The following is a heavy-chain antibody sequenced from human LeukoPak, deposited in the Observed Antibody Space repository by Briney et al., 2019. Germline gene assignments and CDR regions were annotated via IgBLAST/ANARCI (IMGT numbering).Heavy chain of an antibody. J-gene: IGHJ4*02. D-gene: IGHD2-8*02. CDR2: IFPSGGEI. CDR3: ATYRQVLLPFES. Sequence: GGSLRLSCAASGFTFSTFAVIWVRQPPGKGLEWVSSIFPSGGEIHYADSVRGRFTISRDNSKSTLSLQMNSLRAEDTAIYYCATYRQVLLPFESWGQGTLVTVSS. CDR1: GFTFSTFA. V-gene: IGHV3-23*01.